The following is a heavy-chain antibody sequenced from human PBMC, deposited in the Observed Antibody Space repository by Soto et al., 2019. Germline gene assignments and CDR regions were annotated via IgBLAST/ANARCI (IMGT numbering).Heavy chain of an antibody. CDR1: GATFSSYA. D-gene: IGHD2-15*01. V-gene: IGHV1-69*13. CDR3: AGTGGRGGDYCQH. CDR2: ILPIFGTA. J-gene: IGHJ1*01. Sequence: SVKVSCKAPGATFSSYAISWVRQAPGQGIEWMGGILPIFGTANYAQKFQGRVTITADESTSTAYMELSSLRSEDTAVYYWAGTGGRGGDYCQHRGQGTMVTVSS.